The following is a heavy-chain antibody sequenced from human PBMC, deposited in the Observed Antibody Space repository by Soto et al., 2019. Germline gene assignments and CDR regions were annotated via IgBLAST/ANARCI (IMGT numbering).Heavy chain of an antibody. Sequence: QVQLVQSGAEVKRPGASVKVSCKASGYTFTDNYIQWVRQVPGQGLEWMGWINPNSGGTNYAQKFQGRVTMTSDTSIRTVYMEMSRLTSDDTAVYYCARVPYYDFGSSCYYFFDYWGQGTLVTVSS. J-gene: IGHJ4*02. CDR2: INPNSGGT. V-gene: IGHV1-2*02. CDR3: ARVPYYDFGSSCYYFFDY. CDR1: GYTFTDNY. D-gene: IGHD3-3*01.